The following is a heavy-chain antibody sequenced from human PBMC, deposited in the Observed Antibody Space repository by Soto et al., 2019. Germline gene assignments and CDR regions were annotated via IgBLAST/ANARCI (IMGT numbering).Heavy chain of an antibody. V-gene: IGHV4-59*01. D-gene: IGHD6-13*01. CDR1: AGSISSYY. CDR2: IYYSEST. Sequence: SETLSLPCTVAAGSISSYYWSWIRPPPGKGLEWIGFIYYSESTNSSPSFQSRVTLSLARSKNQSSLNPSAATAPDTAVHSCWTEKAAGLDYWGPVTLVTVS. J-gene: IGHJ4*02. CDR3: WTEKAAGLDY.